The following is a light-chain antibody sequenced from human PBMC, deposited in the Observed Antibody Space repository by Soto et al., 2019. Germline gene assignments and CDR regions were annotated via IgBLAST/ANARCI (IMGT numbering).Light chain of an antibody. CDR2: AAS. Sequence: IQMTQSPSSLSASFGDRVTITCRASQGISNFLAWYQQKQGKVPKLLIYAASTLQSGVPSRFSGSVSGTDGTITISSLQTVDGATYYCQRYDSAPLTFGGGTKVDIK. J-gene: IGKJ4*01. V-gene: IGKV1-27*01. CDR3: QRYDSAPLT. CDR1: QGISNF.